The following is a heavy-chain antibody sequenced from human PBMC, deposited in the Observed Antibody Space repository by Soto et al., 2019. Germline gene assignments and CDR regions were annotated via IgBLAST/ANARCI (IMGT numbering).Heavy chain of an antibody. CDR2: VYYSGST. Sequence: QVQLQESGPGLVKPSETLSLTCAVSSGSISGYYWGWIRQPPGRGLEWIGYVYYSGSTNYNPALKSRVTISVDTSKNQFSLKLSSVTAADTAVYYCARHWSTGRSAFDIWGQGTMVTVSS. CDR3: ARHWSTGRSAFDI. D-gene: IGHD3-3*01. V-gene: IGHV4-59*08. J-gene: IGHJ3*02. CDR1: SGSISGYY.